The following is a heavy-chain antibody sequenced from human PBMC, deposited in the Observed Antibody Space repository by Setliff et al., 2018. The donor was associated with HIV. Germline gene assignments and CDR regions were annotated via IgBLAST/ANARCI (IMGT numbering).Heavy chain of an antibody. J-gene: IGHJ4*02. CDR1: GFTFSSYA. D-gene: IGHD3-22*01. CDR2: ISGSGGST. Sequence: GGSLRLSCAASGFTFSSYAMSWVRQAPGKGLEWVSTISGSGGSTYYADSVKGRFTISRDNSKNTLYLQMNSLRAEDTAVYYCAKIPYDSSGYYFDYWGQGTLVTVSS. V-gene: IGHV3-23*01. CDR3: AKIPYDSSGYYFDY.